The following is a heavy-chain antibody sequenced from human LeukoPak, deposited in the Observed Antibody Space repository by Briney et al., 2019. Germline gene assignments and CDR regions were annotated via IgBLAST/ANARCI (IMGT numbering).Heavy chain of an antibody. Sequence: GGSLRLSCAASGFTFSNYGMHWVRQAPGKGLEWVAFIRYDGSNKYYADSVKGRFTISRDNSKNTLYLQMNSLRAEDTAVYYWAKGGDSSSWHSHMDVWGKGTTVTISS. J-gene: IGHJ6*03. D-gene: IGHD6-13*01. CDR3: AKGGDSSSWHSHMDV. CDR2: IRYDGSNK. V-gene: IGHV3-30*02. CDR1: GFTFSNYG.